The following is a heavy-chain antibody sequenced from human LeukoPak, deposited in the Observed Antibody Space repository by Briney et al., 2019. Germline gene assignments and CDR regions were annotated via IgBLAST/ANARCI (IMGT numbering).Heavy chain of an antibody. V-gene: IGHV4-30-4*08. CDR1: GGSISSGDYY. Sequence: PSETLSLTCTVSGGSISSGDYYWSWIRQPPGKGLEWIGYIYYSGSTYYNPSLKSRVTISVDTSKNQFSLKLSSVTAADTAVYYCRFFGGYETFDYWGQGTLVTVSS. D-gene: IGHD5-12*01. CDR2: IYYSGST. J-gene: IGHJ4*02. CDR3: RFFGGYETFDY.